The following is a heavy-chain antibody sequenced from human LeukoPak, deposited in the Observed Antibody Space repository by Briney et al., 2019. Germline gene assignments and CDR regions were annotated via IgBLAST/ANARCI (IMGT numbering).Heavy chain of an antibody. CDR3: ATTREQWLGNFEY. V-gene: IGHV1-46*01. J-gene: IGHJ4*02. CDR2: INPSGGST. D-gene: IGHD6-19*01. Sequence: ASVKVSCKASGYTFTSYYMHWVRQAPGQGLEWMGIINPSGGSTSYAQRFQGRVTMTEDTSTDTAYMELSSLRSEDTAVYYCATTREQWLGNFEYWGQGTLVTVSS. CDR1: GYTFTSYY.